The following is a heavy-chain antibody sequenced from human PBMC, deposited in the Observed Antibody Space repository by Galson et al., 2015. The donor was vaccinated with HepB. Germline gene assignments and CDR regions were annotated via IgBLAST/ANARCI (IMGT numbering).Heavy chain of an antibody. J-gene: IGHJ4*02. CDR1: GGSISSRGYY. D-gene: IGHD6-25*01. CDR3: AKSRAPGYTSGYYDSFLDS. V-gene: IGHV4-31*03. Sequence: TLSLTCTVSGGSISSRGYYWNWIRQHPGKGLEWIGYIYYTGSTYYNPSLKSRLSISVDTSRNHFSLNLTSVTAADTAVYYCAKSRAPGYTSGYYDSFLDSWGQGTQITVSS. CDR2: IYYTGST.